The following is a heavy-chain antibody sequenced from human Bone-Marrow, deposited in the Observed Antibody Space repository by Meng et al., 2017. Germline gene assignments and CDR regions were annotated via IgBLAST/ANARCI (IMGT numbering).Heavy chain of an antibody. CDR3: ARDGDY. CDR1: GFTFSNAW. CDR2: IWYDGSNK. Sequence: VQLLESGGGLVKPGGSLRLSCAASGFTFSNAWMSWVRQAPGKGLEWVAVIWYDGSNKYYADSVKGRFTISRDNSKNTLYLQMNSLRAEDTAVYYCARDGDYWGQGTLVTVSS. J-gene: IGHJ4*02. V-gene: IGHV3-33*08.